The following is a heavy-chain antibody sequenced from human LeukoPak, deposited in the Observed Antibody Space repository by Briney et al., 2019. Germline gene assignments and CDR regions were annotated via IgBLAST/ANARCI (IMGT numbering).Heavy chain of an antibody. CDR3: ARSGQWLVNY. V-gene: IGHV4-34*01. D-gene: IGHD6-19*01. Sequence: PSETLSLTCAVYGGSFSGYYWSWIRQPPGKGLEWIGSIYYSGSTYYNPSLKSRVTISVDTSKNQFSLKLSSVTAADTAVYYCARSGQWLVNYWGQGTLVTVSS. J-gene: IGHJ4*02. CDR2: IYYSGST. CDR1: GGSFSGYY.